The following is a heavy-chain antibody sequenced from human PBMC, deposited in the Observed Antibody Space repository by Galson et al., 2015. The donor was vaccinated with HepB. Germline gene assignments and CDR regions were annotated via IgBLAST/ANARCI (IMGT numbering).Heavy chain of an antibody. J-gene: IGHJ4*02. Sequence: SETLSLTCTVSGDSITTYWSWIRQPPGKGLEWIGWIYYSGSTKYNPSLESRVTISIDTSRKQFSLKLSPVTAADTAMYFCARYHCPNGVCYYFDQWGQGTLVTVSS. V-gene: IGHV4-59*12. D-gene: IGHD2-8*01. CDR2: IYYSGST. CDR1: GDSITTY. CDR3: ARYHCPNGVCYYFDQ.